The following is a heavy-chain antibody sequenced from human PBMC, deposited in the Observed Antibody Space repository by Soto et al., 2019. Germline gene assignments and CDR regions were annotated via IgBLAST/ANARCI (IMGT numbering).Heavy chain of an antibody. J-gene: IGHJ6*02. V-gene: IGHV3-7*01. CDR2: IKPDGSAT. CDR3: ARDPSSGGSYYRYYYYGMDV. Sequence: EVQLVESGGGLVQPGGSLRLSCAVSGFTFGSYWMNWVRLIPGKGLEWVAYIKPDGSATYYVDSVKGRFTISRDNAKNSLYLQMNSLRAEDTAVYYCARDPSSGGSYYRYYYYGMDVWGQGTTVTVSS. CDR1: GFTFGSYW. D-gene: IGHD1-26*01.